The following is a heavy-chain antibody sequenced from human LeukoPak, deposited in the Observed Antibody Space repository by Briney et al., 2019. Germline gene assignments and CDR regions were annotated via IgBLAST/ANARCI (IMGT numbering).Heavy chain of an antibody. CDR2: ISGSGGST. Sequence: GGSLRLSCAASGFTFSSYAMSWVRQAPGKGLEWVSAISGSGGSTYYADSVKGRFTISRDNARNSLYLQMNSLRAEDTAVYYCARDQGDYYGSGSYYQKGNYWGQGTLVTVSS. CDR1: GFTFSSYA. CDR3: ARDQGDYYGSGSYYQKGNY. J-gene: IGHJ4*02. D-gene: IGHD3-10*01. V-gene: IGHV3-23*01.